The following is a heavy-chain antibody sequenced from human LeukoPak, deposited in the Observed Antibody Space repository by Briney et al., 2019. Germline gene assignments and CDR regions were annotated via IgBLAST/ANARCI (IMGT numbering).Heavy chain of an antibody. Sequence: GGSLRLSCTASAFTFSSYAMSWVRRAPGKGLEWVSTITASGAGTYCADSVKGRFTISRDNSRNSVYLQMNSLRAEDTAVYYCARAGRGYVNYWGQGTLVTVSS. V-gene: IGHV3-23*01. CDR1: AFTFSSYA. D-gene: IGHD3-10*01. CDR3: ARAGRGYVNY. CDR2: ITASGAGT. J-gene: IGHJ4*02.